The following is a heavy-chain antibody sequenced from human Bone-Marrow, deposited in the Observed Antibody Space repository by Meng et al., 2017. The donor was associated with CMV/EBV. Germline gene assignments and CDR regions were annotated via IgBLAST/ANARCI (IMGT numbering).Heavy chain of an antibody. CDR2: IYYSGST. D-gene: IGHD3-22*01. Sequence: GSLRLSCTVSGGSISSSSYYWGWIRRPPGKGLEWIGSIYYSGSTYYKPSLKSRVTISVDTSKNQFSLKLSSVTAADTAVYYCAIVVVIANWFDPWGQGTLVTVSS. J-gene: IGHJ5*02. CDR3: AIVVVIANWFDP. V-gene: IGHV4-39*07. CDR1: GGSISSSSYY.